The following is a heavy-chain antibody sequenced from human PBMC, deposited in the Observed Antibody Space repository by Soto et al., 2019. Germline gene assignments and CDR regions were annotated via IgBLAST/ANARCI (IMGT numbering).Heavy chain of an antibody. J-gene: IGHJ4*02. CDR3: ARDRLNDFWTGYLLFDN. V-gene: IGHV1-18*01. Sequence: ASVKVSCKASGYTFSNYFISWVRQAPGQGLEWMGWISPYNGNTKYAQKFQDRVTMTTDTSTSTAYMELRSLRSDDTAVYYCARDRLNDFWTGYLLFDNWGQGSLVTVSS. CDR1: GYTFSNYF. D-gene: IGHD3-3*01. CDR2: ISPYNGNT.